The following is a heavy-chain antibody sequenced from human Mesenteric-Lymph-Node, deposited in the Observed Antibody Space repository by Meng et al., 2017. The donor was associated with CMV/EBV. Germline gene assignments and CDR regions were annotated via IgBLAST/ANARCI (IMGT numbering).Heavy chain of an antibody. J-gene: IGHJ6*02. D-gene: IGHD2-2*01. CDR2: ISSSSGYI. V-gene: IGHV3-21*06. Sequence: SCAASRFSFSIYSMNWVRQAPGKGLEWVSSISSSSGYIYYADSVKGRFTVSRDNAKSSLYLLMHNLRAEDTAVYFCARGASCTSTSCYAPGDLYYDYGMDVWGQGTTVTVSS. CDR1: RFSFSIYS. CDR3: ARGASCTSTSCYAPGDLYYDYGMDV.